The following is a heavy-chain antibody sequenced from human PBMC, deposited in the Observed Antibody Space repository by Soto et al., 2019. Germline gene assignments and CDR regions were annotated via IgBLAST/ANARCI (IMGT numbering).Heavy chain of an antibody. CDR1: GGAFSGYY. V-gene: IGHV4-34*01. Sequence: PWETLSLTCAVYGGAFSGYYWSWIRQPPGKGLEWIGEINHSGSTNYNPSLKSRVTISVDTSKNQFSLKLSPVTAADTAVYYCARASAESGSPPFDYWGQGTLVTVSS. J-gene: IGHJ4*02. CDR2: INHSGST. D-gene: IGHD1-26*01. CDR3: ARASAESGSPPFDY.